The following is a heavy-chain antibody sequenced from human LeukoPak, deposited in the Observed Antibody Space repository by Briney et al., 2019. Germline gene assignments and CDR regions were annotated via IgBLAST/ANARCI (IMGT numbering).Heavy chain of an antibody. CDR1: GFTFTSYT. V-gene: IGHV3-7*04. J-gene: IGHJ2*01. CDR2: IKQDGSEK. CDR3: ARDRVAAAGPLHWYFDL. D-gene: IGHD6-13*01. Sequence: GGSLRLSCAASGFTFTSYTMNWVRQAPGKGLEWVANIKQDGSEKYYVDSVKGRFTISRDNAKNSLYLQMNSLRAEDTAVYYCARDRVAAAGPLHWYFDLWGRGTLVTVSS.